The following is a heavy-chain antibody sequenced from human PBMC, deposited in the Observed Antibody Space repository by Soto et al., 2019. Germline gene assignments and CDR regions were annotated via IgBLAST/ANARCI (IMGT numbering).Heavy chain of an antibody. J-gene: IGHJ6*02. V-gene: IGHV4-34*01. CDR1: GGSFSGYY. CDR3: ARGRRLDFWSGYSFYYYYGMDV. D-gene: IGHD3-3*01. CDR2: INHSGST. Sequence: PSETLSLTCAVYGGSFSGYYWSWIRQPPGKGLEWIGEINHSGSTNYNPSLKSRVTISVDTSKNQFSLKLSSVTAVDTAVYYCARGRRLDFWSGYSFYYYYGMDVWGQGTTVTVSS.